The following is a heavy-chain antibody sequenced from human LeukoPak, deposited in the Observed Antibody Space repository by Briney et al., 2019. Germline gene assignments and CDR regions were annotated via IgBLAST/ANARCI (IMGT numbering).Heavy chain of an antibody. CDR3: TRVNYAAFDY. Sequence: GGSLRLSCAASGFTITNAWMSWVRQAPGKGLEWVGRIKSKTDGGTTDYAAPVKGRFTISRDDSRNTLYLQMNSLKTEDTAVYYCTRVNYAAFDYWGQGTLVTVSS. J-gene: IGHJ4*02. D-gene: IGHD3-16*01. CDR1: GFTITNAW. CDR2: IKSKTDGGTT. V-gene: IGHV3-15*01.